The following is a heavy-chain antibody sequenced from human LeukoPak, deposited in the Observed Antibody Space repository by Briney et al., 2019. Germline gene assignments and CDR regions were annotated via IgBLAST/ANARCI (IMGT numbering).Heavy chain of an antibody. J-gene: IGHJ4*02. D-gene: IGHD2-21*01. Sequence: GGSLRLSCAASGFTVSSTYMSWVRQSPGKGLEWVSVVYKDGKMFYIDSVKGRFAISRDTSKNTVYLQMNNLRAEDTAVYYCASRHCSGGDCYFAGADPFDHWGQGTLVTVSS. V-gene: IGHV3-53*01. CDR1: GFTVSSTY. CDR3: ASRHCSGGDCYFAGADPFDH. CDR2: VYKDGKM.